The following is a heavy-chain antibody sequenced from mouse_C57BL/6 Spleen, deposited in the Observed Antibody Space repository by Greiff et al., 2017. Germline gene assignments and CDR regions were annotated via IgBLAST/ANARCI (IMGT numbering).Heavy chain of an antibody. D-gene: IGHD1-1*01. CDR3: ASSNYYGGEFAG. CDR2: INPSNGGT. V-gene: IGHV1-53*01. Sequence: QVQLQQPGTELVKPGASVKLSCKASGYTFTSYWMHWVKQRPGQGLEWIGNINPSNGGTNYNEKFKSKATLTVDKSSSTAYMQLGSLTYEDSAVYDCASSNYYGGEFAGWGQATLVTFST. J-gene: IGHJ3*01. CDR1: GYTFTSYW.